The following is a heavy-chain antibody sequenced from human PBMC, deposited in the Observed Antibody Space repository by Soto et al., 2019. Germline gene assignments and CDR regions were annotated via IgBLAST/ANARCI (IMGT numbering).Heavy chain of an antibody. Sequence: SETLSLTCTVSGGSINNYYWSWIRQPPGKGLEWIAYIFSTGTTSYNPSLKSRVSASVDTSKNQVYLHLNSVTAADTAVYYCARHPQAPYFQQGLDYRGQGTRVTVAS. CDR1: GGSINNYY. CDR3: ARHPQAPYFQQGLDY. V-gene: IGHV4-59*08. CDR2: IFSTGTT. J-gene: IGHJ4*02. D-gene: IGHD6-13*01.